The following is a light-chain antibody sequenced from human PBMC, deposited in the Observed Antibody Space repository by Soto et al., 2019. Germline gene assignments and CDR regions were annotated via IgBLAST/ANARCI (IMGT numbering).Light chain of an antibody. CDR2: AAS. J-gene: IGKJ2*01. Sequence: DIQMTQSPSSLSASVGDRVTITCRASQGISSYLNWYQQKPGKAPKLLIYAASSLQSGVPSRFSGSGSGTDFPLTISSLQPEDFATYYCEQSYSTPYTFGQGTKLEIK. V-gene: IGKV1-39*01. CDR3: EQSYSTPYT. CDR1: QGISSY.